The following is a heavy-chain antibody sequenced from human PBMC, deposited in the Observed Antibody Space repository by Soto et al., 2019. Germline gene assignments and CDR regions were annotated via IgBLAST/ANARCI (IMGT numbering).Heavy chain of an antibody. CDR1: GFTFSSYS. Sequence: PGGSLRLSCAASGFTFSSYSMNRVRQAPGKGLEWVSYISSSSSTIYYADSVKGRFTISRDNAKNSLYLQMNSLRDEDTAVYYCARDERYFHRFGWFDPWGQGTLVTVSS. V-gene: IGHV3-48*02. D-gene: IGHD3-10*01. CDR2: ISSSSSTI. J-gene: IGHJ5*02. CDR3: ARDERYFHRFGWFDP.